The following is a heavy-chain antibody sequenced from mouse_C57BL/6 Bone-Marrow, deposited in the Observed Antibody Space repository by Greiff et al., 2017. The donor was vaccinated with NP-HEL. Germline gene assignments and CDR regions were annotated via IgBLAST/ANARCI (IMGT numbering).Heavy chain of an antibody. D-gene: IGHD2-4*01. V-gene: IGHV1-72*01. CDR1: GYTFTSYW. CDR2: IEPNSGGT. J-gene: IGHJ3*01. Sequence: QVQLQQPGAELVKPGASVKLSCKASGYTFTSYWMHWVKQRPGRGLEWIGRIEPNSGGTKYNEKFKSKATLTVDKPSSTAYMQLRSRTSEYSAVYYCARGYDYDAGAWFAYWGQGTLVTVSA. CDR3: ARGYDYDAGAWFAY.